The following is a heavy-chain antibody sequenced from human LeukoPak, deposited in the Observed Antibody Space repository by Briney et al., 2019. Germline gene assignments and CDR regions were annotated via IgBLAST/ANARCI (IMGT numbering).Heavy chain of an antibody. CDR1: GYTFTSYG. D-gene: IGHD2-2*01. CDR3: ALIPYCTTATCYYFDY. J-gene: IGHJ4*02. Sequence: GASVKVSCKASGYTFTSYGISWVRQAPGQGPEWMGWISTYNGDTNYAQKLQGRVTMTADTSTSTTYMELRSLRSDDTAVYYCALIPYCTTATCYYFDYWGQGTLVTVSS. V-gene: IGHV1-18*01. CDR2: ISTYNGDT.